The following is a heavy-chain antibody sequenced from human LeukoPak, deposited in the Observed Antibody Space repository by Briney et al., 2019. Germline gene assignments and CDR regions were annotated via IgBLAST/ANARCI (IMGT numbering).Heavy chain of an antibody. Sequence: PGGSLRLSCAASGFTFDDYGMSWVRQAPGKALEWVSGINWNGGSTGYADSVKGRFTISRDNAKNSLYLQMNSLRAEDTALYYCARAPEYYDSSGAYYYYMDVWGKGTTVTVSS. CDR3: ARAPEYYDSSGAYYYYMDV. J-gene: IGHJ6*03. CDR2: INWNGGST. CDR1: GFTFDDYG. V-gene: IGHV3-20*04. D-gene: IGHD3-22*01.